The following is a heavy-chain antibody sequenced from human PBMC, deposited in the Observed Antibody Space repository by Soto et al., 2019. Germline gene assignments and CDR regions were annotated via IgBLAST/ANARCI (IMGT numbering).Heavy chain of an antibody. CDR2: ISYDGSNK. CDR3: ARDDDSSGWYGCFDY. Sequence: SLRLSCAASGFTFSSYAMHWVRQAPGKGLEWVAVISYDGSNKYYADSVKGRFTISRDNSKNTLYLQMNSLRAEDTAVYYCARDDDSSGWYGCFDYWGQGTLVTVSS. V-gene: IGHV3-30-3*01. D-gene: IGHD6-19*01. J-gene: IGHJ4*02. CDR1: GFTFSSYA.